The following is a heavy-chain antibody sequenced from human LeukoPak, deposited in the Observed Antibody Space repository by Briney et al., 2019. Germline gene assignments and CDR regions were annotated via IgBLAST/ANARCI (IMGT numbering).Heavy chain of an antibody. CDR2: ISAYKGNT. J-gene: IGHJ5*02. CDR3: ARVRGRSNWFDP. V-gene: IGHV1-18*04. Sequence: GASVKVSCKASGYTFISYGISWVRQAPGQGREWMGWISAYKGNTKYAQKFQDRDTMTTDTSTSTAYIELRSLRSDDTAVYYCARVRGRSNWFDPWGQGTLVTVSS. D-gene: IGHD3-16*01. CDR1: GYTFISYG.